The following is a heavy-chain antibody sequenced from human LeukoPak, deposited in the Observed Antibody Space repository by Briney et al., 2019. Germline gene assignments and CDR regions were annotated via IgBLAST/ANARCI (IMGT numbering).Heavy chain of an antibody. CDR3: TWGFNGNDHGGAC. CDR2: SRDKANSYST. V-gene: IGHV3-72*01. J-gene: IGHJ4*02. CDR1: GFTLSDHY. D-gene: IGHD1-1*01. Sequence: PGGSLRLSCAASGFTLSDHYMDWVRQTPGKGLGWVGRSRDKANSYSTEYAASVKGRFSISRDDSKNSLYLHMSSLKTEDTAVYYCTWGFNGNDHGGACWGQGTLVTVSS.